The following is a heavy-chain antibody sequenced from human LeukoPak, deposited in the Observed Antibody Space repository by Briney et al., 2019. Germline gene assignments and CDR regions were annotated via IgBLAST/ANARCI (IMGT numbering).Heavy chain of an antibody. D-gene: IGHD6-19*01. J-gene: IGHJ4*02. CDR3: ARGIGSGWYLD. Sequence: PGGSLRLSCAASGFTFSSYWMHWVRQAPGKGLVWVSHINSDGSTTNCADSVKGRFTISRDNAKNTLYLQMNSLRAEDTAVYYCARGIGSGWYLDWGQGTLVTVSS. CDR2: INSDGSTT. V-gene: IGHV3-74*01. CDR1: GFTFSSYW.